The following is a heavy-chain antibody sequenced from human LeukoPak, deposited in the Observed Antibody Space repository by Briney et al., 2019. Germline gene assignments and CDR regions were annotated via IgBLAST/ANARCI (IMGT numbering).Heavy chain of an antibody. D-gene: IGHD3-3*01. J-gene: IGHJ3*01. V-gene: IGHV1-18*01. Sequence: GASVKVSCKASGYTFSSYGISWVRQAPGQGLEWMGWISGYNGNTNSAQKLQGRVSMTTDTSTSTAYVELRSLRSDDTAVYYCARDRSPDFWSGDYRDAFDFWGQGTMVTVSS. CDR3: ARDRSPDFWSGDYRDAFDF. CDR1: GYTFSSYG. CDR2: ISGYNGNT.